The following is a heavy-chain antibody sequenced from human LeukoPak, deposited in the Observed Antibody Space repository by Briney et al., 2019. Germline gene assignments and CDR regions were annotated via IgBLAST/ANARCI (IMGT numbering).Heavy chain of an antibody. J-gene: IGHJ4*02. CDR2: IYYSGST. CDR1: GGSISSGGYY. Sequence: SETLSLTCTVSGGSISSGGYYWSWIRQHPGKGLEWIGYIYYSGSTYYNPSLKSRVTISVDTSKNQFSLKLSSVTAADTAVYYCARVTVIPQAGYFDYWGQGTLVTLSS. V-gene: IGHV4-31*03. CDR3: ARVTVIPQAGYFDY. D-gene: IGHD4-17*01.